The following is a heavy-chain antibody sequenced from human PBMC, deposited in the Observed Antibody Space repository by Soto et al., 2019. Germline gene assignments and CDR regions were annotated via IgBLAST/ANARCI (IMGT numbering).Heavy chain of an antibody. Sequence: PSETLSLTCTVSGGSISSYYWSWIRQPPGKGLEWIGYIYYSGSTNYNPSLKSRVTISVDTSKNQFSLKLSSVTAADTAVYYCARDYGLGFWSSYYPERGQGTPVTVSS. J-gene: IGHJ4*02. CDR2: IYYSGST. CDR3: ARDYGLGFWSSYYPE. V-gene: IGHV4-59*01. D-gene: IGHD3-3*01. CDR1: GGSISSYY.